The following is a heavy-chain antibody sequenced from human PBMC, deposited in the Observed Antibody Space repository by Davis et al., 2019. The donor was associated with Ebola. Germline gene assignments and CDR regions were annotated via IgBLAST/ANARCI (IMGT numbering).Heavy chain of an antibody. Sequence: GESLKISCAASGFTFSSYSMNWVRQAPGKGLEWVSSISSSSSYIYYADSVKGRFTISRDNAKNSLYLQMNSLRAEDTAVYYCARDPVYSNYVSGMDVWGQGTTVTVSS. CDR1: GFTFSSYS. CDR2: ISSSSSYI. J-gene: IGHJ6*02. D-gene: IGHD4-11*01. CDR3: ARDPVYSNYVSGMDV. V-gene: IGHV3-21*01.